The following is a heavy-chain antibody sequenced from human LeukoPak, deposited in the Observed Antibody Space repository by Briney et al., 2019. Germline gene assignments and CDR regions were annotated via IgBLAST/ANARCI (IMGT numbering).Heavy chain of an antibody. CDR1: GYIFPDYY. J-gene: IGHJ5*02. Sequence: ASVKVSCKGSGYIFPDYYIYWVRQAPGQGLEWMGRINPNSGGTNYAQKLQGRVTMTTDTSTSTAYMELRSLRSDDTAVYYCARGNFVVVPAARGNWFDPWGQGTLVTVSS. D-gene: IGHD2-2*01. V-gene: IGHV1-2*06. CDR2: INPNSGGT. CDR3: ARGNFVVVPAARGNWFDP.